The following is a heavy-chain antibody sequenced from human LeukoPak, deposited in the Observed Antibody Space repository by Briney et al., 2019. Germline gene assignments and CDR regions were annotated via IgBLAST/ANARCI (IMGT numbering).Heavy chain of an antibody. Sequence: ASVKVSCKTSGYTFNTYGINWVRQAPGQGLEWMGWISAYSDNTNYAQKFQGRVTMTTDTSTSTAYMELRSLRSDDTAVYYCARGDHYYDTSGYYPPPPQNKYFDYWGQGTLVTVSS. V-gene: IGHV1-18*01. D-gene: IGHD3-22*01. CDR2: ISAYSDNT. CDR3: ARGDHYYDTSGYYPPPPQNKYFDY. J-gene: IGHJ4*02. CDR1: GYTFNTYG.